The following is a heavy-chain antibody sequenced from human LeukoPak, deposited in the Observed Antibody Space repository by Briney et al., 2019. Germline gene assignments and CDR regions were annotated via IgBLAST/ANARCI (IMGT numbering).Heavy chain of an antibody. CDR2: IWVDGTRK. Sequence: GTSLRLSCATSGFPFSQHGYHWVRQAPGKGLEWTAVIWVDGTRKYYADSVEGRFTISRDNSKSTLYLQIDSLRLEDTAVYYCVAVLVPAAFWHFDVWGRGTQVTVSS. V-gene: IGHV3-33*01. CDR3: VAVLVPAAFWHFDV. CDR1: GFPFSQHG. D-gene: IGHD2-2*01. J-gene: IGHJ2*01.